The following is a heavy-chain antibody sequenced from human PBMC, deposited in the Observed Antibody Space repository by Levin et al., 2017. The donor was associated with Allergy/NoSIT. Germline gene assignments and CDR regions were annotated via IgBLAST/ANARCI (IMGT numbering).Heavy chain of an antibody. D-gene: IGHD3-16*01. V-gene: IGHV4-34*01. CDR1: GGSFSGYY. Sequence: SETLSLTCAVYGGSFSGYYWSWIRQFPGKGLEWIGEINHRGFTTYNAALKSRVTISVDTSRNQFSLTLKSATAADTAVYYCASWGGPTNYFDFWVQVTPGTVSS. CDR3: ASWGGPTNYFDF. CDR2: INHRGFT. J-gene: IGHJ4*02.